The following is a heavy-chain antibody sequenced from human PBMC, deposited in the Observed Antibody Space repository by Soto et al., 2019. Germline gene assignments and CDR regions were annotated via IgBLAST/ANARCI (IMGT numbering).Heavy chain of an antibody. D-gene: IGHD3-16*01. Sequence: SETLSLTCTVSGGSMSSHYWTWLRQPPGKGLEWIGYISYSGSTYYNPSLKSRVTISADTSRNQFSLKLSSVIAADTAVYYCARADPDASVGYWGQGTLVTV. CDR3: ARADPDASVGY. CDR1: GGSMSSHY. J-gene: IGHJ4*02. CDR2: ISYSGST. V-gene: IGHV4-59*11.